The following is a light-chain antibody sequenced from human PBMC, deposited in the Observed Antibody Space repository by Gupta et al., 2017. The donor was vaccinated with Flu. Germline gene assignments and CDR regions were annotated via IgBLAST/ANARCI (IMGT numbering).Light chain of an antibody. Sequence: SPATLSVYPGESATRSCRASQNVSSNVDWYQQKPGQAPRLLIYDSSNRATGIPARFSGSGYGTEFTLTSSSRQSEDYALYCWQQYDDLPSFGGGTTVGVK. J-gene: IGKJ4*01. CDR3: QQYDDLPS. V-gene: IGKV3-15*01. CDR2: DSS. CDR1: QNVSSN.